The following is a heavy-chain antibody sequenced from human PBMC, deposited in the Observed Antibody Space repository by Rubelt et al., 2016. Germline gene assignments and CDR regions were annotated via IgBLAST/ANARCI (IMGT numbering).Heavy chain of an antibody. CDR1: GYTFTSYA. V-gene: IGHV1-3*01. D-gene: IGHD3-22*01. Sequence: QVQLVQSGAEVKKPGSSVKVSCKASGYTFTSYAMHWVRQAPGQRLEWMGWINAGNGNTKYSQQFQGRVTMTTDTSTSTAYMELRSLRSDDTAVYYCASDADYYDSSGYYPYWGQGTLVTVSS. J-gene: IGHJ4*02. CDR2: INAGNGNT. CDR3: ASDADYYDSSGYYPY.